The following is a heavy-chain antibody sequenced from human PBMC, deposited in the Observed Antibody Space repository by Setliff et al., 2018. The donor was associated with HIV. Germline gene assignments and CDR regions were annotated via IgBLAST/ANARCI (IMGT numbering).Heavy chain of an antibody. V-gene: IGHV3-48*01. Sequence: GGSLRLSCAASGFTFSDCSMNWVRQAPGKGLEWISYITSTGSTYYADSVKGRFTISTDNSKNTLYLQMNSLRAEDTAVYYCAKPLTQWGVSPYYYAVDVWGQGTTVTVSS. J-gene: IGHJ6*02. CDR3: AKPLTQWGVSPYYYAVDV. CDR1: GFTFSDCS. D-gene: IGHD1-26*01. CDR2: ITSTGST.